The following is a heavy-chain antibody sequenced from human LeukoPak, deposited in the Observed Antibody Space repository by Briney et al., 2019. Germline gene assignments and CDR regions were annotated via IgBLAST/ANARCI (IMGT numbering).Heavy chain of an antibody. V-gene: IGHV1-46*01. D-gene: IGHD3-22*01. J-gene: IGHJ4*02. CDR1: GYTFTSYY. CDR3: ARDHTPSGYYGD. Sequence: ASVKVSCKASGYTFTSYYMHWVQQAPGQGLEWMGIINPSGGSTSYAQKFQGRVTMTRDMSTSTVYMELSSLRSEDTAVYYCARDHTPSGYYGDWGQGTLVTVSS. CDR2: INPSGGST.